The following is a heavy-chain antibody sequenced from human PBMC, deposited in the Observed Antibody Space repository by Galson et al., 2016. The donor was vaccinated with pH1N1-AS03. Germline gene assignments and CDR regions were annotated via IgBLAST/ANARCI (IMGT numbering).Heavy chain of an antibody. Sequence: RLSCAASGFTFSTYCMSWVRQAPGKGLEWVANIKQDGSEKFYVDSLKGRFTISRDNAKNSLYLQMSSLRAEDTAIYYCARGAPGDHLLSPLWNWGQGTLVTVSS. D-gene: IGHD2-2*01. V-gene: IGHV3-7*01. CDR3: ARGAPGDHLLSPLWN. J-gene: IGHJ4*02. CDR1: GFTFSTYC. CDR2: IKQDGSEK.